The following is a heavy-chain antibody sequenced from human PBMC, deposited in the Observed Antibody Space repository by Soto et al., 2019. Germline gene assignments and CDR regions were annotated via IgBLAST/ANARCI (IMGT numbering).Heavy chain of an antibody. CDR3: AKDISDYDSVWGSYRDY. CDR1: GFTFSSYA. Sequence: GGSLRLSCAASGFTFSSYAMSWVRQAPGKGLEWVSAISGSGGSTYYADSVKGRFTISRDNSKNTLYLQMNSLRAEDTAVYYCAKDISDYDSVWGSYRDYWGQGTLVTVSS. V-gene: IGHV3-23*01. J-gene: IGHJ4*02. D-gene: IGHD3-16*02. CDR2: ISGSGGST.